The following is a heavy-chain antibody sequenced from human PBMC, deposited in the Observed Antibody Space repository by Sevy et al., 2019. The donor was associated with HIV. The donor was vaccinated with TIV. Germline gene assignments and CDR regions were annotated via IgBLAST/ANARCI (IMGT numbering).Heavy chain of an antibody. V-gene: IGHV3-21*01. CDR3: ARATGTEALDAFDI. D-gene: IGHD1-1*01. CDR2: ISGSSFYI. J-gene: IGHJ3*02. CDR1: GFTFSDYS. Sequence: GSLRLSCAASGFTFSDYSVNWVRQAPGKGLEWVSSISGSSFYIYYAVSVKGRFTISRDNAKNSLYLQMISLRADDTAVYYCARATGTEALDAFDIWGQGTLVTVSS.